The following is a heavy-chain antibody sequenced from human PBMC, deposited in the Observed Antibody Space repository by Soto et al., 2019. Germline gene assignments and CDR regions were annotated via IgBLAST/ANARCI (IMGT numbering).Heavy chain of an antibody. CDR1: GFTFDGYA. CDR3: AKPSYCTGGRCYLTFDY. Sequence: PGGSLRLSCTASGFTFDGYAMHWVRQVPGKGLEWVSGINWNSANIVYADSVKGRFTISRDNAKNSLYLQMNSLRPEDTAFYYCAKPSYCTGGRCYLTFDYWGQGTLVTVSS. D-gene: IGHD2-15*01. J-gene: IGHJ4*02. V-gene: IGHV3-9*01. CDR2: INWNSANI.